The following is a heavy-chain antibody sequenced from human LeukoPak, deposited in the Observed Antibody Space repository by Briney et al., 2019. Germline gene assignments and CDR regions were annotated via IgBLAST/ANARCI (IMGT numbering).Heavy chain of an antibody. V-gene: IGHV3-33*06. J-gene: IGHJ4*02. CDR1: GFTFSSYG. D-gene: IGHD6-19*01. CDR3: AKMLGGWCRY. Sequence: GGALRLSCAASGFTFSSYGMHWVRQAPGKGLEWVAVIWYDGSNKYYADSVKGRFTISRDNSKNTLYLQMNSLRAEDTAVYYCAKMLGGWCRYCGQGTLVTVSS. CDR2: IWYDGSNK.